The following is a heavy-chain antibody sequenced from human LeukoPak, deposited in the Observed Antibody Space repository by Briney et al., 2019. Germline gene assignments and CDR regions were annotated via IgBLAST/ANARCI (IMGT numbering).Heavy chain of an antibody. CDR1: GYTFTSYS. V-gene: IGHV1-18*01. J-gene: IGHJ4*02. CDR2: ISAYNGNT. Sequence: GASVKVSCKASGYTFTSYSISWVRQTPGQGLEWMGWISAYNGNTNYAQKLQGRVTMTTDTSTSTAYMELRSLRSDDTAVYYCARDLTTNSQPHLLDYWGQGTLVTVSS. CDR3: ARDLTTNSQPHLLDY. D-gene: IGHD2/OR15-2a*01.